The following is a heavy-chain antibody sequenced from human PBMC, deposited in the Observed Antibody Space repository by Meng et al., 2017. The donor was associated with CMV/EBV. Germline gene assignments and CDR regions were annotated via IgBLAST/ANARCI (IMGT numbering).Heavy chain of an antibody. D-gene: IGHD3-16*01. Sequence: ASVKVSCKASGGTFSSYAISWVRQAPGQGLEWMGWINPNSGGTNYAQKFQGRVTMTRDTSISTAYMELSRLRSDDTAVYYCARQGDYFDYWGQGTLVTVSS. CDR1: GGTFSSYA. V-gene: IGHV1-2*02. CDR3: ARQGDYFDY. J-gene: IGHJ4*02. CDR2: INPNSGGT.